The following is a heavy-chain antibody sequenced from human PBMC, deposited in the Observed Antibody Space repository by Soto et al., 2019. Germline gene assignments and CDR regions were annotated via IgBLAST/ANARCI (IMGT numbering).Heavy chain of an antibody. CDR1: GFTFSSYG. J-gene: IGHJ4*02. D-gene: IGHD2-15*01. CDR2: ISYDGSNK. CDR3: AKSHIAVVVAAWGIDY. V-gene: IGHV3-30*18. Sequence: QVQLVESGGGVVQPGRSLRLSCAASGFTFSSYGMHWVRQAPGKGLEWVAVISYDGSNKYYADSVKGRFTISRDNSKNTLYLQMNSLRAEDTAVYYCAKSHIAVVVAAWGIDYWGQGTLVTVSS.